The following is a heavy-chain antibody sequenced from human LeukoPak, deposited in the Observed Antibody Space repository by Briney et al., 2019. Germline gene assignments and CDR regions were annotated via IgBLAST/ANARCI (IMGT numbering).Heavy chain of an antibody. CDR1: GGSISSYY. D-gene: IGHD1-26*01. V-gene: IGHV4-59*01. J-gene: IGHJ4*02. CDR2: IYYSGST. Sequence: ETLSLTCTVSGGSISSYYWSWIRQPPGKGLEWIGYIYYSGSTNYNPSLKSRVTISVDTSKNQFSLKLSSVTAADTAVYYCARAASEWELYFDYWGQGTLVTVSS. CDR3: ARAASEWELYFDY.